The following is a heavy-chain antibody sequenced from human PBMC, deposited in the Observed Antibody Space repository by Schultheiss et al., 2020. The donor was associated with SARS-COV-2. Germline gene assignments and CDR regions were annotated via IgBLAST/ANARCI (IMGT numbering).Heavy chain of an antibody. CDR1: GFTFSSYS. CDR2: IKSKTDGGTT. CDR3: TKRNLPTYYDFWSGNSYWYFDL. J-gene: IGHJ2*01. D-gene: IGHD3-3*01. V-gene: IGHV3-15*01. Sequence: SCAASGFTFSSYSMNWVRQAPGKGLEWVGRIKSKTDGGTTDYAAPVKGRFTISRDDSKNTLYLQMNSLKTEDTAVYYCTKRNLPTYYDFWSGNSYWYFDLWGRGTLVTVSS.